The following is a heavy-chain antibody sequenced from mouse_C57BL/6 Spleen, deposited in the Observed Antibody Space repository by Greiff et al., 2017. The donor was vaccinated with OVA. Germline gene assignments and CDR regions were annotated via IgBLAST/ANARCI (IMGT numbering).Heavy chain of an antibody. CDR2: IDPSDSYT. CDR3: ARKGIYYGNSGPYFDV. CDR1: GYTFTSYW. D-gene: IGHD2-1*01. J-gene: IGHJ1*03. Sequence: QLQQSGAELVKPGASVKLSCKASGYTFTSYWMQWVKQRPGQGLEWIGEIDPSDSYTNYNQKFKGKATLTVVTSSSTAYMQLSSLTSEDSAVYYCARKGIYYGNSGPYFDVWGTGTTVTVSS. V-gene: IGHV1-50*01.